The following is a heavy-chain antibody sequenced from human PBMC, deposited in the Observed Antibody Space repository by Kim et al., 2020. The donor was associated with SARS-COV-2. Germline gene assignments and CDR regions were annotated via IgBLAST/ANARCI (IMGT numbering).Heavy chain of an antibody. J-gene: IGHJ4*01. CDR3: VGRRSY. D-gene: IGHD2-21*01. V-gene: IGHV3-7*03. CDR2: INQDGSEK. Sequence: GGSLRLSCVFSGLSFSNYWMTWVRQAPGKGLEWVANINQDGSEKNYVDSVKGRFTISRDNAENSLHLQMNNLKVEDTAVYFRVGRRSYWGHGTLVTVSS. CDR1: GLSFSNYW.